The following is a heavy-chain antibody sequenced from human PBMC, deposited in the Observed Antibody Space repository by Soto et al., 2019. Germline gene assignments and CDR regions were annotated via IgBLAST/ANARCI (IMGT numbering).Heavy chain of an antibody. V-gene: IGHV4-31*03. D-gene: IGHD6-13*01. CDR1: GGPISSGGYY. J-gene: IGHJ5*02. CDR2: IYYSGST. Sequence: QVQLQESGPGLVKPSQTLSLTCTVSGGPISSGGYYWSWIRQHPGKGLEWIGYIYYSGSTYYNPSLKSRVTISVDTSKNQFSLKLSSVTAADTAVYYCARDSGIAAAGTQGANWFDPWGQGTLVTVSS. CDR3: ARDSGIAAAGTQGANWFDP.